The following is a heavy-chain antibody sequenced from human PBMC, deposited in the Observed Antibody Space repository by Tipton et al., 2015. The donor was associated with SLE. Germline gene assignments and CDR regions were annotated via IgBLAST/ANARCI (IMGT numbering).Heavy chain of an antibody. D-gene: IGHD6-19*01. CDR1: GYTFTSYY. J-gene: IGHJ4*02. CDR3: ARDGGSGWYNFDY. V-gene: IGHV1-46*01. Sequence: QSGPEVKRPGASVKVSCKASGYTFTSYYMHWVRQAPGQGPEWMGTINPSGGRTSYAQKFQGRVTMTWDTSTSTVYMDLNSLRSEDTAVYYCARDGGSGWYNFDYWGQGTLVTVSS. CDR2: INPSGGRT.